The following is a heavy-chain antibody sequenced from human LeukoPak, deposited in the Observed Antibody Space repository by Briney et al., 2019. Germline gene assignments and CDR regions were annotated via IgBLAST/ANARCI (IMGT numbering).Heavy chain of an antibody. CDR3: ARGHKGSGITFGGVIVPDY. CDR2: INHSGST. CDR1: GGSFSGYY. D-gene: IGHD3-16*02. J-gene: IGHJ4*02. Sequence: SETLSLTCAVYGGSFSGYYWSWIRQLPGKGLEWIGEINHSGSTNYNPSLKSRVTISVDTSKNQFSLKLSSVTAADTAVYYCARGHKGSGITFGGVIVPDYWGQGTLVTVSS. V-gene: IGHV4-34*01.